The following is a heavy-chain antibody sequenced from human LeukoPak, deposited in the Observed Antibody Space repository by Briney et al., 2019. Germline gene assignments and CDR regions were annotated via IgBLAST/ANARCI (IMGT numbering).Heavy chain of an antibody. D-gene: IGHD6-19*01. CDR2: ISSSSSYI. V-gene: IGHV3-21*01. CDR1: GFTFSSYS. CDR3: ARDLPGLAARINYFDY. J-gene: IGHJ4*02. Sequence: TGGSLRLSCAASGFTFSSYSMNWVRQAPGKGLEWVSSISSSSSYIYYADSVKGRFTISRDNAKNSLYLQMNSLRAEDTAVYYCARDLPGLAARINYFDYWGQGTLVTVSS.